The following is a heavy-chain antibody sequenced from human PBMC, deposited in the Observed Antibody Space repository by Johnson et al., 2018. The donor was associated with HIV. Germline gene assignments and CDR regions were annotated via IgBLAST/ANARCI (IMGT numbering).Heavy chain of an antibody. V-gene: IGHV3-74*01. Sequence: VQLVESGGGLIQPGGSLRLSCAASGFTFISYWMHWVRQAPGKGLVWVSRINSDGTIPSYADYVKGRFTISTDNAKNTLYLQMNSLRAEDTAVYYCARESRYNFWSGYDAFDIWGQGTMVTVSS. J-gene: IGHJ3*02. CDR3: ARESRYNFWSGYDAFDI. D-gene: IGHD3-3*01. CDR1: GFTFISYW. CDR2: INSDGTIP.